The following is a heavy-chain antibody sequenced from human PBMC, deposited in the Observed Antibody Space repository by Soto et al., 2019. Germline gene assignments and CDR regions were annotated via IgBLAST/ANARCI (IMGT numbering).Heavy chain of an antibody. D-gene: IGHD5-18*01. V-gene: IGHV2-5*01. CDR2: IYWNDDK. J-gene: IGHJ6*02. CDR3: AHRGYSYGYFGYYYYGMDV. CDR1: GFSLSTSGVG. Sequence: SGPTLVYPTQTLTLTCTFSGFSLSTSGVGVGWIRQPPGKALEWLALIYWNDDKRYSPSLKSRLTITKDTSKNQVVLTMTNMDPVDTATYYCAHRGYSYGYFGYYYYGMDVWGQGTTVTVSS.